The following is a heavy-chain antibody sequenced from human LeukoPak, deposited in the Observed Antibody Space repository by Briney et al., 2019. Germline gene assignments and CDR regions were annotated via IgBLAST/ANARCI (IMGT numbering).Heavy chain of an antibody. CDR1: GFTFRSFA. D-gene: IGHD3-10*02. CDR3: AELGITMIGGV. CDR2: VIASGGTT. J-gene: IGHJ6*04. Sequence: GGSLRLSCVASGFTFRSFAMSWVRQAPGKGLEWVSSVIASGGTTYYVDSVKGRFTISRDNAKNSLYLQMNSLRAEDTAVYYCAELGITMIGGVWGKGTTVTISS. V-gene: IGHV3-23*01.